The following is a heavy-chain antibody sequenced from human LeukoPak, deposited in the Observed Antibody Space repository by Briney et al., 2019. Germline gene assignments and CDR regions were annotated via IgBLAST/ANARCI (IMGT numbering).Heavy chain of an antibody. V-gene: IGHV1-2*02. J-gene: IGHJ6*02. D-gene: IGHD2-2*01. CDR1: FYTFTAYY. Sequence: ASLKVSRKASFYTFTAYYIHWVRRAPGQGLEWMGWINPNSGGTESAQKFQGRVTMTRDTSSSTTYMDLSRLRSDDKAVYYCTRDHCTSINGYEYNSYGIDVWGQGTTVTVSS. CDR3: TRDHCTSINGYEYNSYGIDV. CDR2: INPNSGGT.